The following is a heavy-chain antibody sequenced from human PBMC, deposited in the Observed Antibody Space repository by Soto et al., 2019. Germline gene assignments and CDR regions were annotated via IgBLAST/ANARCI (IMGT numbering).Heavy chain of an antibody. CDR2: ISYDGSNK. J-gene: IGHJ3*02. Sequence: GGSLRLSCAASGFTFSSYGMHWVRQAPGKGLEWVAVISYDGSNKYYADSVKGRFTISRDNSKNTLYLQMNSLRAEDTAVYYCAKEGGYSYGFDAFDIWGQGTMVTVSS. D-gene: IGHD5-18*01. CDR1: GFTFSSYG. CDR3: AKEGGYSYGFDAFDI. V-gene: IGHV3-30*18.